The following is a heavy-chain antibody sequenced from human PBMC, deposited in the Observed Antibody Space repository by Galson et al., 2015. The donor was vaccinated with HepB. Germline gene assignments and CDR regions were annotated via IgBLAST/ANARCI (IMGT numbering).Heavy chain of an antibody. Sequence: SVKVSCKASGYTFTSYGISWVRQAPGQGLEWMGWISAYNGNTNYAQKLQGRVTMTTDTSTSTVYMELRSLRSDDTAVYYCARDYDSRGYYLYYYYGRDVWGQGTTVTVSS. CDR1: GYTFTSYG. CDR2: ISAYNGNT. J-gene: IGHJ6*02. V-gene: IGHV1-18*01. D-gene: IGHD3-22*01. CDR3: ARDYDSRGYYLYYYYGRDV.